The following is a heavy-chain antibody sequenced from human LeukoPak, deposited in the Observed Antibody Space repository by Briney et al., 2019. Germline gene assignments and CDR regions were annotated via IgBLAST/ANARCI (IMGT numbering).Heavy chain of an antibody. CDR1: GGSFSDNY. CDR2: TNSTGGT. CDR3: ARGPDSYSADSYYAMDV. D-gene: IGHD3-10*01. J-gene: IGHJ6*02. Sequence: SETLSLTCAVYGGSFSDNYWSWVRQTPGKGLEWIGETNSTGGTKYNPSLKSRLTISVDSSQNQFSLRLNSMAAADTGVYYCARGPDSYSADSYYAMDVWGLGTTVTVSS. V-gene: IGHV4-34*01.